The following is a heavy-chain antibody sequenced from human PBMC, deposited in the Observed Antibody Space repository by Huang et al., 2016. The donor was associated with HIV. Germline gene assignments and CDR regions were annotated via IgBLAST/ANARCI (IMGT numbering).Heavy chain of an antibody. V-gene: IGHV4-34*02. Sequence: QVQLKQWGAGLLKPSETLSLTCAVYGGAFRGSSWTWIRQFPEKGLEWIGEINHNGKINDNPYLSARVTISTDTSKNHFSLHLTSVTAADTALYYCARGFNYYASDNLGVYYFDSWGLGTLVTVSP. D-gene: IGHD3-10*01. CDR3: ARGFNYYASDNLGVYYFDS. CDR1: GGAFRGSS. CDR2: INHNGKI. J-gene: IGHJ4*02.